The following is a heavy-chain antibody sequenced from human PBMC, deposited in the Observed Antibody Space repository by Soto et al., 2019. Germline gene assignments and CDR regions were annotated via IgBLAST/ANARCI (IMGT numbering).Heavy chain of an antibody. D-gene: IGHD2-15*01. CDR3: AKLVVVVVAATTNDY. Sequence: PGGSLRLSCAASGFTFSSYAMSWVRQAPGKGLEWVSAISGSGGSTYYADSVKGRFTISRDNSKNTLYLQMNSLRAEDTAVYYCAKLVVVVVAATTNDYWGQGTLVTVSS. V-gene: IGHV3-23*01. J-gene: IGHJ4*02. CDR1: GFTFSSYA. CDR2: ISGSGGST.